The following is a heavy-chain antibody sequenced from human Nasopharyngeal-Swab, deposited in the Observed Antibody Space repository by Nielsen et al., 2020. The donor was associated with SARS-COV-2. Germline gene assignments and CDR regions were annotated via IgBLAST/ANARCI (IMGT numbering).Heavy chain of an antibody. J-gene: IGHJ4*02. CDR2: TSSDESHK. Sequence: GESLKISCAASGFTFSYYDMHWVRQAPGKGLEWVAVTSSDESHKYYASSVRDRFTISRDNSRNTLYLQMNSLTTEGTAIYYCARDMIVGPPDYFDHWGQGTLLTVSS. CDR1: GFTFSYYD. CDR3: ARDMIVGPPDYFDH. V-gene: IGHV3-30-3*01. D-gene: IGHD3/OR15-3a*01.